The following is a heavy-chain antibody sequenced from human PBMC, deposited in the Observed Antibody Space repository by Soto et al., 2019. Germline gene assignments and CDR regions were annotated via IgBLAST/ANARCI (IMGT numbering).Heavy chain of an antibody. CDR3: ARQGYGFNYYYYYMDV. D-gene: IGHD6-13*01. J-gene: IGHJ6*03. Sequence: PSETLSLTCTVSGGSISSGDYYWSWIRQPPGKGLEWIGYIYYSGSTYYNPSLKSRVTISVDTSKNQFSLKLSSVTAADTAVYYCARQGYGFNYYYYYMDVWGKGTTVTVSS. V-gene: IGHV4-30-4*01. CDR2: IYYSGST. CDR1: GGSISSGDYY.